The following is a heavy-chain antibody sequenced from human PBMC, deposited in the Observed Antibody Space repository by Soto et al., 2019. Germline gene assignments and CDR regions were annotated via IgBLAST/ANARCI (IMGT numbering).Heavy chain of an antibody. J-gene: IGHJ6*04. CDR3: ARGRPLGGAIYGMDV. CDR2: IIPIFGTA. CDR1: GGTFSSYA. V-gene: IGHV1-69*05. Sequence: GASVKVSCKASGGTFSSYAISWVRQAPGQGLEWMGGIIPIFGTANYAQKFQGWVTMTRDTSISTAYMELSRLRSDDTAVYYCARGRPLGGAIYGMDVWGKGTTVTVYS. D-gene: IGHD3-16*01.